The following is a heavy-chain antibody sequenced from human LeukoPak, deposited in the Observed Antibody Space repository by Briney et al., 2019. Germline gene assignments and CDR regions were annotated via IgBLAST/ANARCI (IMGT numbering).Heavy chain of an antibody. CDR2: IIPIFGTA. V-gene: IGHV1-69*05. CDR3: ARGMQQLLQDYYYYMDV. CDR1: GGTFSSYA. Sequence: SVKIFCKASGGTFSSYAISWVRQAPGQGLEWMGGIIPIFGTANYAQKFQGRVTITTDESTSTAYMELSSLRSEDMAVYYCARGMQQLLQDYYYYMDVWGKGTTVTVSS. J-gene: IGHJ6*03. D-gene: IGHD6-13*01.